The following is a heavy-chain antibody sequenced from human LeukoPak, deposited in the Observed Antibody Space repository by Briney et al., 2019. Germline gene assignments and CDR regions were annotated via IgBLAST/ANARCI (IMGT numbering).Heavy chain of an antibody. CDR1: GFTFSXXX. CDR3: AKGHQAGVSYVWAMDV. V-gene: IGHV3-23*01. Sequence: PGGSXRLSCAASGFTFSXXXXXXXXQXXGXXXXXXXXXSGXXXXXYXXDSVXGXXXXXXDNSKNTLYLQMNSLRXXXXXVYYCAKGHQAGVSYVWAMDVWGKGTTVTVSS. CDR2: XSGXXXXX. D-gene: IGHD3-10*02. J-gene: IGHJ6*03.